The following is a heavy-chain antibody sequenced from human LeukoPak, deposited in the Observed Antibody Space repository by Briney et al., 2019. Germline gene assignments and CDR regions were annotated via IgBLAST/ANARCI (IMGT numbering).Heavy chain of an antibody. V-gene: IGHV3-74*01. CDR2: ISPTGSTT. CDR1: GFSFSGHW. Sequence: GGSLRLSCTASGFSFSGHWMHWARQPPGKGLVWVSRISPTGSTTSYADSVKGRFTVSRDNAKNTLYLQVNNLRAEDTAVYYCARGPNSNWSGLDFWGQGTLLTVSS. D-gene: IGHD6-6*01. CDR3: ARGPNSNWSGLDF. J-gene: IGHJ4*02.